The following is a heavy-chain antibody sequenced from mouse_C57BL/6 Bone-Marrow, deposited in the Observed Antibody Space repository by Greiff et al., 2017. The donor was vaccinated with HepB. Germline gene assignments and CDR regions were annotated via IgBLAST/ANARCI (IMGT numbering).Heavy chain of an antibody. V-gene: IGHV1-15*01. D-gene: IGHD2-4*01. CDR1: GYTFTDYE. Sequence: QVQLKQSGAELVRPGASVTLSCKASGYTFTDYEMHWVKQTPVHGLEWIGAIDPETGGTAYNQKFKGKAILTADKSSSTAYMELRSLTSEDSAVYYCTREELIDYGYFDYWGQGTTLTVSS. CDR3: TREELIDYGYFDY. CDR2: IDPETGGT. J-gene: IGHJ2*01.